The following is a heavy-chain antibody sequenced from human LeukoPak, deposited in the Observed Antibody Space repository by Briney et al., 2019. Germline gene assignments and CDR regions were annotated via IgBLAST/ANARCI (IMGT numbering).Heavy chain of an antibody. J-gene: IGHJ5*02. CDR3: ARDRTNH. V-gene: IGHV4-38-2*02. CDR2: IYHSGST. Sequence: SETLSLTCTVSGYSISSGYYWGWIRQPPGKGLEWIGSIYHSGSTYYNPSLKSRVTISVDTSKNQFSLKLSSVTAADTAVYYCARDRTNHWGQGTLVTVSS. CDR1: GYSISSGYY.